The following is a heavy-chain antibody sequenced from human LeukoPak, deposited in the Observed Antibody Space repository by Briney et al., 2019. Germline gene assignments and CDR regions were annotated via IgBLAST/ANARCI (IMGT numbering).Heavy chain of an antibody. CDR3: ARVSAPYSGTYEAKTLFDI. V-gene: IGHV4-39*07. CDR1: GGSISSGSYC. Sequence: SHSLSLAYPVSGGSISSGSYCWGWIRQPPGKGLDWIGSVYFIGSTYYKPCLNSRATTSLDTSKDQCSLKLSSVTAADTAVYYCARVSAPYSGTYEAKTLFDIWGQGTMVTVSS. D-gene: IGHD1-26*01. J-gene: IGHJ3*02. CDR2: VYFIGST.